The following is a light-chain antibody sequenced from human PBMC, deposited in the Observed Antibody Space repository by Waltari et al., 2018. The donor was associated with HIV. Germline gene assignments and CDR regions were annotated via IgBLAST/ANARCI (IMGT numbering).Light chain of an antibody. J-gene: IGKJ1*01. Sequence: EIVMTQSPATLSVSPGVRATLPCRASQSVSSNVAWYQQKPGQAPRLLIYGASTRATGVPARFSGSGSGTEFTLIISSLQSEDFAVYYCQQYTNRPPRTFGQGTKVEVK. CDR1: QSVSSN. V-gene: IGKV3-15*01. CDR2: GAS. CDR3: QQYTNRPPRT.